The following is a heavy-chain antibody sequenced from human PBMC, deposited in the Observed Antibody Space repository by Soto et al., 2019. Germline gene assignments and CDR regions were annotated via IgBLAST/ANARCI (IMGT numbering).Heavy chain of an antibody. V-gene: IGHV3-48*02. D-gene: IGHD1-7*01. Sequence: WGSLRLSCAASGLTFSSSIMNWVRQAPGQGLEWVSYISSSGDNMYYADSVKGRFTISRDNAENSLFLQMNSLRDEDTAVYYCARDLRTTSRLFDSWGQGTLVTVS. CDR2: ISSSGDNM. CDR1: GLTFSSSI. J-gene: IGHJ4*02. CDR3: ARDLRTTSRLFDS.